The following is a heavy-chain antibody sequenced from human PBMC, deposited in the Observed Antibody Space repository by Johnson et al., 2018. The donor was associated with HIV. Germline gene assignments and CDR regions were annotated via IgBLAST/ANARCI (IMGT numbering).Heavy chain of an antibody. CDR2: ISSSGSTI. J-gene: IGHJ3*02. CDR3: ARANYYHN. D-gene: IGHD3-10*01. Sequence: VQLVESGGGVVQPGRSLRLSCAASGFTFTFYAMHWVRQAPGKGLEWVSYISSSGSTIYYADCVKGRFTISRDNAKNSMSLQMNSLRAEDTAVYYCARANYYHNWGQGTMVTVSS. V-gene: IGHV3-48*04. CDR1: GFTFTFYA.